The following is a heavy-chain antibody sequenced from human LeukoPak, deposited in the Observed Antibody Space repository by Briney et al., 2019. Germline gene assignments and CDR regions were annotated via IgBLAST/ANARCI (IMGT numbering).Heavy chain of an antibody. CDR3: ARSGAAAGTWFDY. V-gene: IGHV1-69*04. Sequence: SVKVSCKASGGTFSSYAISWVRQAPGQGLEWMGRIIPILGIANYAQKFQGRVTITADKSTSTAYMELSSLRSEDTAVYYCARSGAAAGTWFDYWGQGTLVIVSS. CDR1: GGTFSSYA. CDR2: IIPILGIA. D-gene: IGHD6-13*01. J-gene: IGHJ4*02.